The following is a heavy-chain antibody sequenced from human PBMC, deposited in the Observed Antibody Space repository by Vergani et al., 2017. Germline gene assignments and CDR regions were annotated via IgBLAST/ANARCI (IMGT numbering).Heavy chain of an antibody. V-gene: IGHV4-59*02. CDR2: VSFRGDT. Sequence: QVKLQESGPGLVKPSETLSLTCTVSGASVNSYYWSWIRQPPGKGLEWMGYVSFRGDTLYDPSVKGRMTISLNTSSNQFSLYLTSVTAADTAVYYCAGDTHSWQRADRWGQGTLVTVSS. J-gene: IGHJ5*02. D-gene: IGHD6-13*01. CDR1: GASVNSYY. CDR3: AGDTHSWQRADR.